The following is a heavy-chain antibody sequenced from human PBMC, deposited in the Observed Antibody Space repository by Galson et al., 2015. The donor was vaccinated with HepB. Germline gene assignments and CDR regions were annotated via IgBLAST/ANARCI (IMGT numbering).Heavy chain of an antibody. CDR2: ISTTGGST. D-gene: IGHD1-1*01. J-gene: IGHJ2*01. Sequence: SLRLSCAASGFTFSSYAMSWVRQAPGKGLEWVSAISTTGGSTYYADSVKGRFTISRDNSKNTLYLQMNSLRAEDTAVYYCARPGPSYRYFDLWGRGTLVTVSS. CDR1: GFTFSSYA. V-gene: IGHV3-23*01. CDR3: ARPGPSYRYFDL.